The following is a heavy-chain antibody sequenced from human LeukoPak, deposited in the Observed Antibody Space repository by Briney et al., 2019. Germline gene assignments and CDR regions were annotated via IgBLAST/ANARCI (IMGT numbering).Heavy chain of an antibody. CDR1: GFTFGDYG. V-gene: IGHV3-66*02. J-gene: IGHJ4*02. Sequence: GGSLRLSCTGSGFTFGDYGMRWVRQAPRKGLEWVSVIYSGGSTYYADSVKGRFTISRDNSKNTLYLQMNSLRAEDTAVYYCAGDSVTGTLDYWGQGTLVTVSS. CDR3: AGDSVTGTLDY. CDR2: IYSGGST. D-gene: IGHD1-20*01.